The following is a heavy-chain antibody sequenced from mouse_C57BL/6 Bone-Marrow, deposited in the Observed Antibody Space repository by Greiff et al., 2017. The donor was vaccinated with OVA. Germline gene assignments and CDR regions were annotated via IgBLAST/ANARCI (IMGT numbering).Heavy chain of an antibody. CDR1: GYTFTSYW. CDR3: ARGGTGVFFAY. V-gene: IGHV1-64*01. J-gene: IGHJ3*01. CDR2: IHPNSGST. D-gene: IGHD3-3*01. Sequence: QVQLQQPGAELVKPGASVKLSCKASGYTFTSYWMHWVKQRPGQGLEWIGMIHPNSGSTNYNEKFKSKATLTVDKSSSTAYMQLSSLTSEDSAVYYCARGGTGVFFAYWGQGTLVTVSA.